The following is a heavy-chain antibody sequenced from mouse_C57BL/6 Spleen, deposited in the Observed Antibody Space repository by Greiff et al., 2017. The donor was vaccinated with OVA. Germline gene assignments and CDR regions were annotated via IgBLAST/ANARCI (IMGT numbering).Heavy chain of an antibody. J-gene: IGHJ4*01. CDR2: IYPGSGST. CDR1: GYTFTSYW. Sequence: QVQLQQPGAELVKPGASVKMSCKASGYTFTSYWITWVKQRPGQGLEWIGDIYPGSGSTNYNEKFKSKATLTVDTSSSTAYMQLSSLTSEDSAVYYCARGGPYYGSRYAMDYWGQGTSVTVSS. CDR3: ARGGPYYGSRYAMDY. V-gene: IGHV1-55*01. D-gene: IGHD1-1*01.